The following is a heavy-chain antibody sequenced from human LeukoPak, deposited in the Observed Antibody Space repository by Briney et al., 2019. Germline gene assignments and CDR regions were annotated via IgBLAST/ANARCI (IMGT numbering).Heavy chain of an antibody. CDR1: GGTFSSYA. CDR2: IIPIFGTA. CDR3: ARDSSRGLYYYYYMDV. Sequence: GASVKVSCKASGGTFSSYAISWVRQAPVQGLEWMGGIIPIFGTANYAQKFQGRVTITTDESTSTAYMELSSLRSEDTAVYYCARDSSRGLYYYYYMDVWGKGTTVTVSS. V-gene: IGHV1-69*05. J-gene: IGHJ6*03. D-gene: IGHD6-13*01.